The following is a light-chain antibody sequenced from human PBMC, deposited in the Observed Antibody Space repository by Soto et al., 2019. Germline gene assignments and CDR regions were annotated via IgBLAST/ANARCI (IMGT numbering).Light chain of an antibody. CDR2: QVS. CDR1: QSLVHNNGNTY. Sequence: DVVMTQSPLSLPVTLGQPASISCRSSQSLVHNNGNTYLAWFQQRPGQSPRRLIYQVSNRDSGVPDRFSGSGSGTDFTLKISRVEAEDLGVYHCMQGTHGPHTFGQGTKLEIK. J-gene: IGKJ2*01. CDR3: MQGTHGPHT. V-gene: IGKV2-30*02.